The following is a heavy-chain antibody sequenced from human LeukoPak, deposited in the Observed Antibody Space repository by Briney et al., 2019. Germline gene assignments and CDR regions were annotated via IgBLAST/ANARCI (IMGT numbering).Heavy chain of an antibody. Sequence: GGSLRLSCAASGLTFSSYGMHWVRQAPGKGLEWVAVISNDGNNKDYGNSVKGRFTIARDNSKNTLFLQMNSLRVEDTAVYYCVLGHYGGLFDNWGQGALVTVSS. V-gene: IGHV3-30*03. J-gene: IGHJ4*02. CDR3: VLGHYGGLFDN. CDR2: ISNDGNNK. D-gene: IGHD4-23*01. CDR1: GLTFSSYG.